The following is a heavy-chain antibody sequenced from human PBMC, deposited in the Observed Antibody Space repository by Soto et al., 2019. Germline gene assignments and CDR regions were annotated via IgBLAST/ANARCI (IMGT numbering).Heavy chain of an antibody. CDR2: IIPIFGTA. CDR1: GGTFSSYA. V-gene: IGHV1-69*01. D-gene: IGHD3-22*01. Sequence: QVQLVQSGAEVKKPGSSVKVSCKASGGTFSSYAISWVRQAPGQGLEWMGGIIPIFGTANYAQKIQGRVTRTADESTSTAYMELSSMRSEDTAVYYCARVLGVSSGYCYGDFDYWGQGTLVTVSS. CDR3: ARVLGVSSGYCYGDFDY. J-gene: IGHJ4*02.